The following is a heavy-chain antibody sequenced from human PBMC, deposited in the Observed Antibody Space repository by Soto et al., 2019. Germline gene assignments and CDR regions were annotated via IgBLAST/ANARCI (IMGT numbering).Heavy chain of an antibody. V-gene: IGHV1-18*01. CDR2: ISAYNGNT. CDR1: GYTFTSYG. CDR3: ARTVYRDIDYYDSSGYPDY. Sequence: ASVKVSCKASGYTFTSYGISWVRQAPGQGLEWMGWISAYNGNTNYAQKLQGRVTMTTDTSTSTAYMELRSLRSDDTAVYYCARTVYRDIDYYDSSGYPDYWGQGTLVTVSS. D-gene: IGHD3-22*01. J-gene: IGHJ4*02.